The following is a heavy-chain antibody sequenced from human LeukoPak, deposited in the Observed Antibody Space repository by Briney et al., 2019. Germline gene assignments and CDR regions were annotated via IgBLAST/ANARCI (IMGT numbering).Heavy chain of an antibody. D-gene: IGHD3-22*01. V-gene: IGHV1-8*01. J-gene: IGHJ4*02. Sequence: ASVKVSCKASGYTFTSYDINWVLRATGQGLEWMGWMNPNSGNTGYAQKFQGRVTMTRNTSISTAYMELSSLRSEDTAVYYCARTLTSLYYDSSGYSFRYWGQGTLVTVSS. CDR1: GYTFTSYD. CDR2: MNPNSGNT. CDR3: ARTLTSLYYDSSGYSFRY.